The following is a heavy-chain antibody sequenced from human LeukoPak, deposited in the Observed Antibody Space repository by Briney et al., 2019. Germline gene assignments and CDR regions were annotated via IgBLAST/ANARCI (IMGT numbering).Heavy chain of an antibody. V-gene: IGHV1-18*01. CDR3: ARDPRSFNYDFWSGFDY. D-gene: IGHD3-3*01. J-gene: IGHJ4*02. CDR2: ISAYNGNT. Sequence: ASVKVSCKASGYTFTSYGISWVRQAPGQGLEWMGWISAYNGNTNYAQKLQGRVTMTTDTSTSTAYMELRSLRSDDTAVYYCARDPRSFNYDFWSGFDYWGQGTLVTVSS. CDR1: GYTFTSYG.